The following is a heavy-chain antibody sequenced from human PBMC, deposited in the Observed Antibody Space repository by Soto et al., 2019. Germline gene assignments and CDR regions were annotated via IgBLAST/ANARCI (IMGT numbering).Heavy chain of an antibody. J-gene: IGHJ3*02. CDR1: GGTFSSYT. CDR2: IIPILGIA. D-gene: IGHD5-12*01. Sequence: QVQLVQSGAEVKKPGSSVKVSCKASGGTFSSYTISWVRQAPGQGLEWMGRIIPILGIANYAQKFQGRVTITADKSTSTAYMELSSLRSEDTAVYYCARAWWLRKKRRDAFDIWGQGTMVTVSS. V-gene: IGHV1-69*02. CDR3: ARAWWLRKKRRDAFDI.